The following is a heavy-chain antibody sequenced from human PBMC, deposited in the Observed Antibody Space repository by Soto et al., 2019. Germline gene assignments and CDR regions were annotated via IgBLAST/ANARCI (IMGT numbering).Heavy chain of an antibody. V-gene: IGHV3-23*01. CDR2: ISGSGGST. D-gene: IGHD3-22*01. CDR1: GFTFSTYA. CDR3: AKSGGAYYYDSSGYFHDAFDI. J-gene: IGHJ3*02. Sequence: PGGSLRLSCAASGFTFSTYAMSWVRQAPGKGLEWVSAISGSGGSTYYADSVKGRFTISRDNSKNTLYLQMNSLRAEDTAVYYCAKSGGAYYYDSSGYFHDAFDIWGQGTMVTVSS.